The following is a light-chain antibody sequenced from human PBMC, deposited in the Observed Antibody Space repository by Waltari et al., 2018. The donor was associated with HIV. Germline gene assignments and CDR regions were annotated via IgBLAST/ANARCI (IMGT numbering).Light chain of an antibody. V-gene: IGLV2-23*02. Sequence: SALTQPASVSGSPGQSITISCTGTSSDVGSYNLVSWYQQHPGKAPKLMIYEVSKRPSGVSNRFAGSKAGNTASLTISGLQAEDEADYYCCSYAGSSTLVFGGGTKLTVL. CDR2: EVS. CDR1: SSDVGSYNL. CDR3: CSYAGSSTLV. J-gene: IGLJ2*01.